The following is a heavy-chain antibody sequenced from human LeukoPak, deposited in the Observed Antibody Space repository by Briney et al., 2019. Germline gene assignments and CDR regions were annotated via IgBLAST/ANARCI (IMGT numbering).Heavy chain of an antibody. CDR1: GGSISSGDYY. CDR2: MYYSGST. D-gene: IGHD3-22*01. V-gene: IGHV4-30-4*01. J-gene: IGHJ5*02. CDR3: AGPYYYDSRIDP. Sequence: SETLSLTCTVSGGSISSGDYYWSWIRQPPGKGLEWIAYMYYSGSTYYNPSLKSRVTMSADTSKNQLSLKLSSVTAADTAVYYCAGPYYYDSRIDPWGQGILVTVSS.